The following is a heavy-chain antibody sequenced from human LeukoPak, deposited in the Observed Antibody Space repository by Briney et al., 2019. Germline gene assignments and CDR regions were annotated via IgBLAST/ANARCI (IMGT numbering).Heavy chain of an antibody. CDR2: ISSSTSTI. CDR1: GFIFSSSS. Sequence: GGSLRLSCAASGFIFSSSSMNWVRQAPGKGLEWVSYISSSTSTIYYADSVKGRFTISRDNAKNSLYLQMNSLRAEDAAVYYCARHSAYWEVNYWGQGTLVTVSS. J-gene: IGHJ4*02. CDR3: ARHSAYWEVNY. V-gene: IGHV3-48*01. D-gene: IGHD1-26*01.